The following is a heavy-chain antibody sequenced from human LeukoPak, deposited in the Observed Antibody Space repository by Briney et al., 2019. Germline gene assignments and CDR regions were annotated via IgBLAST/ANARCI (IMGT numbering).Heavy chain of an antibody. CDR1: GFTFSSYA. V-gene: IGHV3-23*01. D-gene: IGHD5-18*01. CDR2: ISGSGGST. J-gene: IGHJ4*02. Sequence: GGSLRLSCAASGFTFSSYAMSWVRQAPGKGLEWVSAISGSGGSTYYADSVKGRVTISRDNSKNKLSLKMTSLRAEDTAVYYCAKVGGGIQLWYIRVYYFDCWGQGTLVTVSS. CDR3: AKVGGGIQLWYIRVYYFDC.